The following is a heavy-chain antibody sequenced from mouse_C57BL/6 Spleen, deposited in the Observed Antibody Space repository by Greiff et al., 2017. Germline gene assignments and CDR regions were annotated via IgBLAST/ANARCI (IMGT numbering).Heavy chain of an antibody. CDR3: ARSYGSSQYYFDY. CDR2: IDPSDSYT. Sequence: QVQLQQPGAELVMPGASVKLSCKASGYTFTSYWMHWVKQRPGQGLEWIGEIDPSDSYTNYTQKFKGKSTLTVDKSSSTAYMQLSSLTSEDSAVYYCARSYGSSQYYFDYWGQGTTLTVSS. J-gene: IGHJ2*01. V-gene: IGHV1-69*01. CDR1: GYTFTSYW. D-gene: IGHD1-1*01.